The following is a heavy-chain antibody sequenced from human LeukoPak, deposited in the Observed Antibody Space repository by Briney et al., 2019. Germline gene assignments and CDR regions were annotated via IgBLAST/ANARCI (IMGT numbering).Heavy chain of an antibody. CDR2: IKYDGSER. D-gene: IGHD2-15*01. CDR3: ASQQDLEYTLSSGGYYFGS. V-gene: IGHV3-7*01. CDR1: GLQNKFW. J-gene: IGHJ4*02. Sequence: GGSLRLSCAASGLQNKFWMSWVRQAPGKGLEWVANIKYDGSERNYVDSVKGRFTISRDNATISVSLQVNSLRAEDTAVYYCASQQDLEYTLSSGGYYFGSWGQGIQVTVSS.